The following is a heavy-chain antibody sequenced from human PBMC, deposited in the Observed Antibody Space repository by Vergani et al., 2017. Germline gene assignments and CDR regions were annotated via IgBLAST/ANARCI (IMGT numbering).Heavy chain of an antibody. J-gene: IGHJ6*02. D-gene: IGHD1-26*01. Sequence: EVRLVESGGGLVQPGGSLRLSCAASGFTVSSNYMSWVRQAPGKGLEWVSVIYSGGSTYYADSVKGRFTISRDNSKNTLYLQMNSLRAEDTAVYYCARDRWIVGAVYYYYGMDVWGQGTTVTVSS. CDR3: ARDRWIVGAVYYYYGMDV. V-gene: IGHV3-66*02. CDR2: IYSGGST. CDR1: GFTVSSNY.